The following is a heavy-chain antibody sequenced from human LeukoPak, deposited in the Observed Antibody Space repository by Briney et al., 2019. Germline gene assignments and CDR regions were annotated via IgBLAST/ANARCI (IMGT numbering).Heavy chain of an antibody. Sequence: SETLSLICAVSGGSISTGDYSWSWIRQSPGKGLEWIGYIYHSGTTYYNPSLKSRVTISVDRSKNQFSLKLSSVTAADTAVYYCARAGYTRYFDYWGQGTLVTVSS. CDR2: IYHSGTT. CDR1: GGSISTGDYS. CDR3: ARAGYTRYFDY. J-gene: IGHJ4*02. D-gene: IGHD3-9*01. V-gene: IGHV4-30-2*06.